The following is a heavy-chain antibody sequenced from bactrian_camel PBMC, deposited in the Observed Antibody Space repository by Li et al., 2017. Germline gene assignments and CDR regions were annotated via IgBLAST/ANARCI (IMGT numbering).Heavy chain of an antibody. CDR2: IASVGYT. D-gene: IGHD5*01. J-gene: IGHJ4*01. V-gene: IGHV3S67*01. CDR1: GFTFSRYA. Sequence: PGGSLRLSCAASGFTFSRYAMSWVRQTPGKVREGVAGIASVGYTTYADAVKGRFTISRDNAKNTLYLQMNSLKSEDTALYYCATDALHGLGSPSNWGQGTQVTVS. CDR3: ATDALHGLGSPSN.